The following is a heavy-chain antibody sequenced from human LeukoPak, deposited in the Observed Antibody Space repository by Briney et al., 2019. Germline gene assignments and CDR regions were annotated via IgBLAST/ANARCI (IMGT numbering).Heavy chain of an antibody. V-gene: IGHV4-30-4*08. CDR2: THYSGIT. CDR1: GGSISSGDYY. CDR3: ARARAHSSSWYYFDY. D-gene: IGHD6-13*01. J-gene: IGHJ4*02. Sequence: SETLSLTCTVSGGSISSGDYYWSWIRQPPGKGLEWIRHTHYSGITYYSPSLKSRLTISVDTSKNQFSLKLSSVTAADTAVYHCARARAHSSSWYYFDYWGQGTLVTVSS.